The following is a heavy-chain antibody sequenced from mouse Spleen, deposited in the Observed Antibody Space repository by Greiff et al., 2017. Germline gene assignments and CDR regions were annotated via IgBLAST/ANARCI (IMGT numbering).Heavy chain of an antibody. CDR2: ISDGGSYT. J-gene: IGHJ1*03. D-gene: IGHD3-3*01. V-gene: IGHV5-4*01. CDR3: ARDRGGDV. Sequence: EVKVEESGGGLVKPGGSLKLSCAASGFTFSSYAMSWVRQTPEKRLEWVATISDGGSYTYYPDNVKGRFTISRDNAKNNLYLQMSHLKSEDTAMYYCARDRGGDVWGTGTTVTVSS. CDR1: GFTFSSYA.